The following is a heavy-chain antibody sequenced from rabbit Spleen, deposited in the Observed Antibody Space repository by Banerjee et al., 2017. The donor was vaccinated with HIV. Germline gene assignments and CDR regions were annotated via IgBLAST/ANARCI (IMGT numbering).Heavy chain of an antibody. V-gene: IGHV1S40*01. CDR2: IYAGSSGNT. J-gene: IGHJ6*01. D-gene: IGHD1-1*01. CDR1: GFSFNSGHD. Sequence: QSLEESGGGLVKPEASLTLTCKASGFSFNSGHDMCWVRQAPGKGLEWIACIYAGSSGNTYSATWAKGRFTISKTSPTTATLQMTSLTAADTATYFCARDTSTSFSTYGMDLWGPGTLVTVS. CDR3: ARDTSTSFSTYGMDL.